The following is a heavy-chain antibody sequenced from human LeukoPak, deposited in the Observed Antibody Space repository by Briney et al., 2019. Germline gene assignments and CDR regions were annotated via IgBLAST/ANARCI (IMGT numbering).Heavy chain of an antibody. CDR1: GFTFRSNW. Sequence: PGGSLRLSCAASGFTFRSNWMHWVRQAPGKGLMWVSHINSDGSTTYYADSVKGRFTISRDNAKNTLYLQMNSLRADDTAVYYCATLRGKTVTVDYWGQGTLVTVSS. V-gene: IGHV3-74*01. CDR2: INSDGSTT. J-gene: IGHJ4*02. D-gene: IGHD4-17*01. CDR3: ATLRGKTVTVDY.